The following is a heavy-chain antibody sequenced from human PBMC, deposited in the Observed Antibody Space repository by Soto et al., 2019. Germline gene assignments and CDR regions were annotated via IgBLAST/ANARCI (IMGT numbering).Heavy chain of an antibody. V-gene: IGHV3-33*03. J-gene: IGHJ4*02. CDR2: IRYDGNDN. D-gene: IGHD1-1*01. CDR1: GFSFSKYD. CDR3: ATDSTALATTLCYFEF. Sequence: QVQLVESGGGVVQPGRSLRLSCAASGFSFSKYDRNWVRQAPGKGLEWLAVIRYDGNDNYYADSVRGRVAISRNNYKENLYLEKISLRGEDAGLYYCATDSTALATTLCYFEFWGLGAQVTVSS.